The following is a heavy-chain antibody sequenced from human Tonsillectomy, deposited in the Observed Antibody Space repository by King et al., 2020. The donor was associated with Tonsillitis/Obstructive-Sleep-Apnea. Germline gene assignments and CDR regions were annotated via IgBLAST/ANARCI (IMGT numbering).Heavy chain of an antibody. CDR1: GGSISTGGYY. V-gene: IGHV4-31*03. J-gene: IGHJ5*02. CDR2: IYYSGGT. Sequence: QVQLQESGPGLVKPSQTLSLTCTVSGGSISTGGYYWSWIRQHPGKGLEWIGYIYYSGGTYYNPSLKSRVTISVDTSKNPFSLKLSSVTAADTAVYYCARGVDYYDSSGQNNWFDPWGQGTLVTVSS. D-gene: IGHD3-22*01. CDR3: ARGVDYYDSSGQNNWFDP.